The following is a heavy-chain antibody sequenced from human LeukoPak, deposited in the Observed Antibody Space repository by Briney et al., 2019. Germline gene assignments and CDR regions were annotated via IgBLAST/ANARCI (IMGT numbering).Heavy chain of an antibody. J-gene: IGHJ4*02. CDR3: ARVIDGYKDY. V-gene: IGHV1-2*02. Sequence: GASVKVSCTASGYTFTGYYMHWVRQAPGRGLEWMGWINPNSGGTNYAQKFQGRVTMTRDTSISTAYMELSRLRSDDTAVYYCARVIDGYKDYWGQGTLVTVSS. D-gene: IGHD5-24*01. CDR1: GYTFTGYY. CDR2: INPNSGGT.